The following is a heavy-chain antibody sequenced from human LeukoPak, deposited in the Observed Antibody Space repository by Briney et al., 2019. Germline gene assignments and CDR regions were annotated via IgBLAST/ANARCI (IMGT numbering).Heavy chain of an antibody. D-gene: IGHD6-19*01. CDR3: ARDLGGSSGWYQFDY. CDR2: IYYSGGT. CDR1: GGSISSYY. J-gene: IGHJ4*02. V-gene: IGHV4-59*01. Sequence: SETLSLTCTVSGGSISSYYWSWIRQPPGKGLEWIGYIYYSGGTNYNPSLKSRVTISVDTSKNQFSLKLSSVTAADTAVYYCARDLGGSSGWYQFDYWGQGTLVTVSS.